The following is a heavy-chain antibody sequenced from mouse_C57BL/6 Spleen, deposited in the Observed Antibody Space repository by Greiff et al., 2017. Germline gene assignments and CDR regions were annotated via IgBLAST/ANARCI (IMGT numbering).Heavy chain of an antibody. CDR3: ARSGSSDFDY. Sequence: QVQLQQPGAELVMPGASVKLSCKASGYTFTSYWMHWVKQRPGQGLEWIGEIDPSDSYTNYNQKFKGKSTLTVDKSSSTAYMQLSSLTAEDSAVYYCARSGSSDFDYWGQGTTLTVSS. V-gene: IGHV1-69*01. D-gene: IGHD1-1*01. CDR1: GYTFTSYW. CDR2: IDPSDSYT. J-gene: IGHJ2*01.